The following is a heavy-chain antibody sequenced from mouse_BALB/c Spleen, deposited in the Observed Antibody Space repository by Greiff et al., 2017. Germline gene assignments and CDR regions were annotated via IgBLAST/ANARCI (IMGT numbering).Heavy chain of an antibody. Sequence: EVKLVESGGGLVQPGGSRKLSCAASGFTFSSFGMHWVRQAPEKGLEWVAYISSGSSTIYYADTVKGRFTISRDNPKNTLFLQMTSLRSEDTAMYYCGRYGNYAMDYWGQGTSVTVSS. V-gene: IGHV5-17*02. D-gene: IGHD2-1*01. CDR1: GFTFSSFG. J-gene: IGHJ4*01. CDR3: GRYGNYAMDY. CDR2: ISSGSSTI.